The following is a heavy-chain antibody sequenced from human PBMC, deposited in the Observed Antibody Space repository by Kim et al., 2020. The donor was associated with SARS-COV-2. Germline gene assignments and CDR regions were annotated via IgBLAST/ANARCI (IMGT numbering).Heavy chain of an antibody. Sequence: SETLSLTCTVSGGSVSSGSYYWSWIRQPPGKGLEWIGYIYYSGSTNYNPSLKSRVTISVDTSKNQFSLKLSSVTAADTAVYYCAREGAYDSSGYYHHDAFDIWGQGTMVTVSS. V-gene: IGHV4-61*01. CDR3: AREGAYDSSGYYHHDAFDI. D-gene: IGHD3-22*01. CDR2: IYYSGST. J-gene: IGHJ3*02. CDR1: GGSVSSGSYY.